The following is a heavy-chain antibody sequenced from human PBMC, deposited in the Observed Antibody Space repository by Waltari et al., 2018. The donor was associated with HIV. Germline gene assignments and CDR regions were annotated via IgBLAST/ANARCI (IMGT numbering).Heavy chain of an antibody. CDR2: IYTSGRT. J-gene: IGHJ3*02. V-gene: IGHV4-61*02. CDR3: ARDRNYYYDSSGYFFNAFDI. Sequence: QVQLQESGPGLVKPSQTLSLTCTVSGGSISSGSYYWSWIRQPAGKGLEWIGRIYTSGRTNNNPSLKSRVTIAVDTSKNQFSLKLSSVTAADTAVYYCARDRNYYYDSSGYFFNAFDIWGQGTMVTVSS. D-gene: IGHD3-22*01. CDR1: GGSISSGSYY.